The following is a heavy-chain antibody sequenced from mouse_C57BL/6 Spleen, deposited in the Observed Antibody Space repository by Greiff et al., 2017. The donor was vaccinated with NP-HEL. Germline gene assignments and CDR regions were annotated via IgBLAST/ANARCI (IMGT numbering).Heavy chain of an antibody. CDR3: AIYGNYVSWYFDV. J-gene: IGHJ1*03. D-gene: IGHD2-1*01. Sequence: VKLQESGPELVKPGASVKISCKASGYAFSSSWMNWVKQRPGKGLEWIGRIYPGDGDTNYNGKFKGKATLTADKSSSTAYMQLSSLTSEDSAVYFCAIYGNYVSWYFDVWGTGTTVTVSS. V-gene: IGHV1-82*01. CDR2: IYPGDGDT. CDR1: GYAFSSSW.